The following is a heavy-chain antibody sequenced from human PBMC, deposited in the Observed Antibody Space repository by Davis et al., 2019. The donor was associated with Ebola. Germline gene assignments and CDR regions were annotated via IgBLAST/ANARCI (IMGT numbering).Heavy chain of an antibody. V-gene: IGHV4-34*01. CDR1: GGSFSGYY. D-gene: IGHD6-13*01. CDR2: INHSGST. Sequence: MPSETLSLTCAVYGGSFSGYYWSWIRQPPGKGLEWIGEINHSGSTNYNPSLKSRVTISVDTSKNQFSLKLRSVTAADTAVYYCARGGDSSSWYYYYGMDVWGQGTTVTVSS. CDR3: ARGGDSSSWYYYYGMDV. J-gene: IGHJ6*02.